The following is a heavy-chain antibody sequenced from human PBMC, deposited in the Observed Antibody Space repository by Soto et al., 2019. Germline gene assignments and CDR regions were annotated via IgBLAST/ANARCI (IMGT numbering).Heavy chain of an antibody. D-gene: IGHD3-16*01. CDR3: ANSRPLGDFGEEMEACFDY. CDR1: GGTFSSYA. CDR2: IIPIFGTA. V-gene: IGHV1-69*13. Sequence: ASVKVSCKASGGTFSSYAISWVRQAPGQGLEWMGGIIPIFGTANYAQKFQGRVTITADESTSTAYMELSSLRSEDTAVYYCANSRPLGDFGEEMEACFDYWGQGTLVTVSS. J-gene: IGHJ4*02.